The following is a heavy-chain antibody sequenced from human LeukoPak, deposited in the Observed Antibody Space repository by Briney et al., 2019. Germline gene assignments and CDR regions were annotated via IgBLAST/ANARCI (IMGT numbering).Heavy chain of an antibody. J-gene: IGHJ4*02. D-gene: IGHD3-22*01. CDR3: AKGSRWNYYDSSGYTFDY. CDR1: GGSISSGGYY. V-gene: IGHV4-31*03. Sequence: SETLSLTCTVSGGSISSGGYYWSWIRQHPGKGLEWIGYIYYSGSTYYNPSLKSRVTISVDTSKNQFSLKLSSVTAADTAVYYCAKGSRWNYYDSSGYTFDYWGQGTLVTVSS. CDR2: IYYSGST.